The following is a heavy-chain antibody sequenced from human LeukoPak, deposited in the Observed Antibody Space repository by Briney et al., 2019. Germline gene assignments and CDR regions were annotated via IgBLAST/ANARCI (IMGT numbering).Heavy chain of an antibody. Sequence: PGGSLRLSCAASGFILTSDGVNWVRQAAGKGLEWVAVIWNDENDKYYADSVKGRFTISRDNSENTLYLQMNSLRAEDTAVYYCASENDFWSGYYWPFDYWGQGTLFTVSS. CDR3: ASENDFWSGYYWPFDY. CDR2: IWNDENDK. J-gene: IGHJ4*02. D-gene: IGHD3-3*01. V-gene: IGHV3-33*01. CDR1: GFILTSDG.